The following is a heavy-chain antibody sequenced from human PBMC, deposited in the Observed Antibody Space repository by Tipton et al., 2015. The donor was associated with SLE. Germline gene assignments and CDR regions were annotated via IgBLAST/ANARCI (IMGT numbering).Heavy chain of an antibody. V-gene: IGHV4-38-2*02. CDR1: GYSISSGYY. CDR3: AREPQQLVIDY. D-gene: IGHD6-6*01. J-gene: IGHJ4*02. CDR2: IYTDGGT. Sequence: TLSLTCTVSGYSISSGYYWGWIRQPPGKGLEWIGNIYTDGGTYYNPSLKSRVTISVDTFQNRFSLKLSSVTAADTAVYYCAREPQQLVIDYWGQGTPVTVSS.